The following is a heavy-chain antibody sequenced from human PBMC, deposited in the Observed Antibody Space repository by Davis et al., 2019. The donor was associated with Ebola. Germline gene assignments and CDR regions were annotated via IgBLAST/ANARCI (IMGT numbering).Heavy chain of an antibody. D-gene: IGHD6-13*01. Sequence: GESLKISCTGSGFSFSDSYMSWIRQAPGKGLEWISYISSSGSTIYYADSVKGRFTLSRDNAKNSVYLQMNSLRAEDTAVYYCAREREQQLVHYYYGLDVWGLGTTVTVSS. V-gene: IGHV3-11*04. CDR1: GFSFSDSY. J-gene: IGHJ6*02. CDR3: AREREQQLVHYYYGLDV. CDR2: ISSSGSTI.